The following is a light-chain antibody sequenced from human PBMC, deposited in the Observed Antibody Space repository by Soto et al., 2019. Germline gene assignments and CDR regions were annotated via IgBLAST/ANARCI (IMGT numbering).Light chain of an antibody. Sequence: QSVLTQPASVSGSPGQSITISCTGTSSDVGGYNYVSWYQQHPGKAPKLMIYEVSNRPPGVSNRFSGSKSGNTASLTISGLQAEDEADYCCSSYTSSSTYVFGTGTKVTVL. CDR1: SSDVGGYNY. CDR3: SSYTSSSTYV. J-gene: IGLJ1*01. CDR2: EVS. V-gene: IGLV2-14*01.